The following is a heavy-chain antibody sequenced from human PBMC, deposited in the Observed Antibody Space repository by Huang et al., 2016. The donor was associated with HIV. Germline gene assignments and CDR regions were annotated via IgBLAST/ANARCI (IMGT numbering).Heavy chain of an antibody. CDR2: IYWDDDK. J-gene: IGHJ5*02. Sequence: QITLKESGPALVKSTQTLTLTCSFSGFSLSTSGVGVGWIRQPPGKALEWLARIYWDDDKRYNPSLKSRLSITKDNSKNQVDLTMTNMDPVDTATYYCVRRRLTMVWGVKVKLFDPWGQGILVTVSS. CDR3: VRRRLTMVWGVKVKLFDP. D-gene: IGHD3-10*01. V-gene: IGHV2-5*02. CDR1: GFSLSTSGVG.